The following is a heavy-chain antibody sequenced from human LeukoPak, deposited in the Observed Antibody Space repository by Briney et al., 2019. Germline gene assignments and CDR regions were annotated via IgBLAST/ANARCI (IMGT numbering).Heavy chain of an antibody. CDR2: IYYSGST. Sequence: SETLSLTCTVSGGSISSGGYYWSWIRQHPGKGLEWIGYIYYSGSTYYNPSLKSRVTISVDTSKNQFSLKLSSVTAADTAVYYRARGPYSLMITFGGVIVLGGDYYYMDVWGKGTTVTVSS. CDR1: GGSISSGGYY. V-gene: IGHV4-31*03. D-gene: IGHD3-16*02. CDR3: ARGPYSLMITFGGVIVLGGDYYYMDV. J-gene: IGHJ6*03.